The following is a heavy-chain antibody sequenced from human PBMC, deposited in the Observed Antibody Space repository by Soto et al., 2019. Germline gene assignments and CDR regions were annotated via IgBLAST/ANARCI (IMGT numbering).Heavy chain of an antibody. J-gene: IGHJ3*02. Sequence: EVQLVESGGGLVQPGGSLRLSCAASGFTFSSYWMHWVRQAPGKGLVWVPRINSDGSSTSYADSVKGRFTISRDNAKNTLYLQMNSLRAEDTAVYYCARDRRVHSYGYDAFDIWGQGTMVTVSS. V-gene: IGHV3-74*01. CDR2: INSDGSST. D-gene: IGHD5-18*01. CDR3: ARDRRVHSYGYDAFDI. CDR1: GFTFSSYW.